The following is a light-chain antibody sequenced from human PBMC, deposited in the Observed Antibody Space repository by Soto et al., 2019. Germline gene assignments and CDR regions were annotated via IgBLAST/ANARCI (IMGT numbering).Light chain of an antibody. V-gene: IGKV3-15*01. CDR2: GAS. CDR3: QQYNNWPRT. Sequence: EIVMTQSPATLSVSPGERATRSCRASQSVSSNLAWYQQNPGQAPRLLIYGASTRATGIPARFSGSGSGTEFTLTISSLQSEDFAVYYCQQYNNWPRTFGGGTKVEIK. J-gene: IGKJ4*01. CDR1: QSVSSN.